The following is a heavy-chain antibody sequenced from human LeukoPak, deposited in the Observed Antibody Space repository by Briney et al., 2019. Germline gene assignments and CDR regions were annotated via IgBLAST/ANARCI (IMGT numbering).Heavy chain of an antibody. D-gene: IGHD2-2*01. CDR3: ARDSTDCSSTSCYDLSFDY. J-gene: IGHJ4*02. CDR1: GFTFDDYG. Sequence: GGSLRLSCAASGFTFDDYGMSWVRQAPGKGLEWVSGINWNGGSTGYADSVKGRFTISRDNAKNSLYLQMNSLRAEDTALYSCARDSTDCSSTSCYDLSFDYWGQGTLVTVSS. V-gene: IGHV3-20*04. CDR2: INWNGGST.